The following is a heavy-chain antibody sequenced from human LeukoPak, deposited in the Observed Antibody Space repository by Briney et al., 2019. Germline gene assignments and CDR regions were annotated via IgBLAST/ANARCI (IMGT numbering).Heavy chain of an antibody. CDR1: GGSISSGDYY. J-gene: IGHJ4*02. Sequence: PSQTLSLTCTVSGGSISSGDYYWSWIRQPPGKGLEWIGYIYYSGSTYYNPSLKSRVTISVDTSKNQFSLKLSSVTAADTAAYYCASYGGNDYFDYWGQGTLVTVSS. CDR3: ASYGGNDYFDY. CDR2: IYYSGST. D-gene: IGHD4-23*01. V-gene: IGHV4-30-4*01.